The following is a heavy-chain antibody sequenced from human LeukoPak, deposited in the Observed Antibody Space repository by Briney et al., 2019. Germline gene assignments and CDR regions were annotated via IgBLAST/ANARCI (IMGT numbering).Heavy chain of an antibody. Sequence: SETLSLTCTVSGGSISSYYWSWLRQPPGKGLEWMGYIYTSGSNNYNPSLKSRVTISVDTSKNQFSLKLSSVTAADTAVYYCARRGYCSSTSCLYFDYWGQGTLVTVSS. CDR2: IYTSGSN. V-gene: IGHV4-4*09. CDR3: ARRGYCSSTSCLYFDY. D-gene: IGHD2-2*01. CDR1: GGSISSYY. J-gene: IGHJ4*02.